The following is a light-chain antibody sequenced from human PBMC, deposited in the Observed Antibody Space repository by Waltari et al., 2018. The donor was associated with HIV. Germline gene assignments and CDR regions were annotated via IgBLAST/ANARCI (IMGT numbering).Light chain of an antibody. V-gene: IGKV3-20*01. J-gene: IGKJ3*01. Sequence: EIVLTQSPGTLSLSPGERATLSCRASQSVSSSYLAWYQQKPGQAPRLLIYGASSRAAGIPARFSGSVSGTDFTLTISRLEPEDFAVYYCQQYGGSPGFTFGPGTKVDIK. CDR1: QSVSSSY. CDR3: QQYGGSPGFT. CDR2: GAS.